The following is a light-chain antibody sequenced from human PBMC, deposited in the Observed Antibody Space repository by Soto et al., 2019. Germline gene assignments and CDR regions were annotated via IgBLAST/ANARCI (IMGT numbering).Light chain of an antibody. V-gene: IGKV3-20*01. CDR1: QSVRSSY. Sequence: EIVLPQSPDTLSLSPGARATLSCRASQSVRSSYLAWYQQTPGQTPRLLIYAASSRATGIPDRFSGSGSGTDFSLTISRLEAEDFAVYYCQQYGSSPRTFGQGTKVDNK. CDR2: AAS. J-gene: IGKJ1*01. CDR3: QQYGSSPRT.